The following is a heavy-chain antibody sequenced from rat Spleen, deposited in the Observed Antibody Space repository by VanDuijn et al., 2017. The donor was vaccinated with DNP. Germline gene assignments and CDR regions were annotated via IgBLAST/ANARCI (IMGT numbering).Heavy chain of an antibody. CDR3: ARHPLYGGYMYFDS. CDR2: IRYAGDNK. J-gene: IGHJ2*01. V-gene: IGHV5-22*01. D-gene: IGHD1-11*01. Sequence: EVQLVESGGGLVQPGRSLKLSCAASGFTFSDYYMAWVRQAHTKGLEWVAYIRYAGDNKEYGDSGKGRFTISRDNGKNTLYLQMDSLQSEDTATYYCARHPLYGGYMYFDSWGQGVMVTVSS. CDR1: GFTFSDYY.